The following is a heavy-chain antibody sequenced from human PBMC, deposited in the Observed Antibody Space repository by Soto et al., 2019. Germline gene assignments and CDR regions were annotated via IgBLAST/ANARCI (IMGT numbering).Heavy chain of an antibody. CDR2: MYYNGNI. CDR1: GGSISNYY. CDR3: ASGGNWFDS. D-gene: IGHD3-16*01. V-gene: IGHV4-59*01. J-gene: IGHJ5*01. Sequence: SETLSLTCNVSGGSISNYYWTWVRQSPEKGLEWIGYMYYNGNINYNPSLKSRVTISIDTSKKQFSLTLKSVTASDTAVYYFASGGNWFDSWGQGVLVTVSS.